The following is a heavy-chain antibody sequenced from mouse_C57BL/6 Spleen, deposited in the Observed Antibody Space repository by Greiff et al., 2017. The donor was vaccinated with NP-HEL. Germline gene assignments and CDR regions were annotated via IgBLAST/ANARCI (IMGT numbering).Heavy chain of an antibody. CDR1: GFSLTSYG. CDR3: ARKGLTGTGWYFDV. Sequence: VKLQESGPGLVQPSQSLSITCTVSGFSLTSYGVHWVRQSPGKGLEWLGVIWSGGSTDYNAAFISRLSISKDNSKSQVFFKMNSLQADDTAIYYCARKGLTGTGWYFDVWGTGTTVTVSS. CDR2: IWSGGST. V-gene: IGHV2-2*01. J-gene: IGHJ1*03. D-gene: IGHD4-1*01.